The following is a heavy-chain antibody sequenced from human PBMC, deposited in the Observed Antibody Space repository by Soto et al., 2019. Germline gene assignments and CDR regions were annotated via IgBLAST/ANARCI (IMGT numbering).Heavy chain of an antibody. CDR2: ISSSSSYI. CDR1: GFTFSSYS. CDR3: ARDSHDMSLGHDYSSSDPGFYYYYYGMDV. V-gene: IGHV3-21*01. J-gene: IGHJ6*02. D-gene: IGHD6-6*01. Sequence: GGSLRLSCAASGFTFSSYSMNWVRQAPGKGLEWVSSISSSSSYIYYADSVKGRFTISRDNAKNSLYLQMNSLRAEDTAVYYCARDSHDMSLGHDYSSSDPGFYYYYYGMDVWGQGTTVTVSS.